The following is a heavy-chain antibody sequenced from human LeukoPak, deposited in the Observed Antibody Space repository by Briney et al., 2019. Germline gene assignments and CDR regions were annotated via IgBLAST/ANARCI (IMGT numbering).Heavy chain of an antibody. CDR3: AKVRGYSYGQFFDY. V-gene: IGHV3-30*18. CDR2: ISYDGSNK. CDR1: GFTFSSYG. D-gene: IGHD5-18*01. J-gene: IGHJ4*02. Sequence: PEGSLRLSCAASGFTFSSYGMHWVRQAPGKGLEWVAVISYDGSNKYYADSVKGRFTISRDNSKNTLYLQMNSLRAEDTAVYYCAKVRGYSYGQFFDYWGQGTLVTVSS.